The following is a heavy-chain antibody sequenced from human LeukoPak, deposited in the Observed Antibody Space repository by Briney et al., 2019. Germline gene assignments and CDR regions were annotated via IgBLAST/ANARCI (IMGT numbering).Heavy chain of an antibody. CDR1: GFTFSSYG. Sequence: GGSLRLSCAASGFTFSSYGMHWARQAPGKGLEWVAVIWYDESNKYYADSVKGRFTISRDNSKNTLYLQMNSLRAEDTPVYYCARDVADAFDIWGRGTMVTVSS. V-gene: IGHV3-33*01. CDR2: IWYDESNK. J-gene: IGHJ3*02. CDR3: ARDVADAFDI. D-gene: IGHD2-15*01.